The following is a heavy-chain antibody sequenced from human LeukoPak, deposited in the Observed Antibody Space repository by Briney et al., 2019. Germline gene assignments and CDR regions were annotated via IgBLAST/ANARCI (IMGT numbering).Heavy chain of an antibody. V-gene: IGHV3-23*01. J-gene: IGHJ4*02. D-gene: IGHD5-12*01. Sequence: LRLSCAASAFTINSDEITLVPEAPGKKLEWVSAISGSGGSTYYADSVKGRFTISRDNSKNTLYLQMNSLRAEDTAVYYCAKDESYSGYDLDYWGQGTLVTVSS. CDR1: AFTINSDE. CDR2: ISGSGGST. CDR3: AKDESYSGYDLDY.